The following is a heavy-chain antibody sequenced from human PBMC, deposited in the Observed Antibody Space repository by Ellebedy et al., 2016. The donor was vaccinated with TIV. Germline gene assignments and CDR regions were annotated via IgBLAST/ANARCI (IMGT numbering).Heavy chain of an antibody. CDR1: GGTFSNYG. CDR3: ARGHGAGCSGGTCYSI. CDR2: IIPNLGIA. Sequence: AASVKVSCKASGGTFSNYGITWVRQAPGQGLEWMGRIIPNLGIANYAQKFQGRVTITTDESTRTAYMELSSLRSEDTALYYCARGHGAGCSGGTCYSIWGQGTLVTVSS. D-gene: IGHD2-15*01. V-gene: IGHV1-69*04. J-gene: IGHJ4*02.